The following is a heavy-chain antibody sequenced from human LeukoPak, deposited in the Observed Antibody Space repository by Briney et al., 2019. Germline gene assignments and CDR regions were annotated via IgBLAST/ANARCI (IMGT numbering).Heavy chain of an antibody. Sequence: GGSLRLSCGASGFTIDDYGMSWVRQAPGKGLEWVANIKQDGSEKYYVDSVKGRFTISRDNAKNSLYLQMNSLRAEDTAVYYCAKIYYYYYYMDVWGKGTTVTVSS. CDR2: IKQDGSEK. CDR3: AKIYYYYYYMDV. J-gene: IGHJ6*03. CDR1: GFTIDDYG. V-gene: IGHV3-7*01.